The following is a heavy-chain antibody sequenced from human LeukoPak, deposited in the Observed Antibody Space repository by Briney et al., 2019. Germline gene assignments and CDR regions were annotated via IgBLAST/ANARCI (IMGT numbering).Heavy chain of an antibody. D-gene: IGHD6-13*01. Sequence: SETLSLTCTVSGGSISSYYWSWIRQPPGKGLEWIGYIYYSGSTNYNPSLKSRVTISVDTSKNQFSLKLCSVTAADTAVYYCARQGAAGTIDYWGQGTLVTVSS. CDR1: GGSISSYY. CDR3: ARQGAAGTIDY. V-gene: IGHV4-59*08. CDR2: IYYSGST. J-gene: IGHJ4*02.